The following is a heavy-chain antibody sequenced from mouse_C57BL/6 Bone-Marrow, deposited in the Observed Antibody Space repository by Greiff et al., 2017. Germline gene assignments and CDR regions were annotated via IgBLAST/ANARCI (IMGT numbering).Heavy chain of an antibody. J-gene: IGHJ2*01. Sequence: EVQRVESGGGLVKPGGSLKLSCAASGFTFSDYGMHWVRQAPEKGLEWVAYISSGSSTIYYADTVKGRFTISRDNAKNTLFLQMTSLRSEDTAMYYCASAYYYGSSYDYWGQGTTLTVSS. D-gene: IGHD1-1*01. V-gene: IGHV5-17*01. CDR2: ISSGSSTI. CDR1: GFTFSDYG. CDR3: ASAYYYGSSYDY.